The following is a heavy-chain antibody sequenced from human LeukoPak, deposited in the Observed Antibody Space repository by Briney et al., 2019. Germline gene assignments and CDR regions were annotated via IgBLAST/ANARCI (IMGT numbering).Heavy chain of an antibody. J-gene: IGHJ4*02. Sequence: PGGSLRLSCAASGFTFSTYAMHWVRQAPGKGLEYVSAVNSNGRNTFYARSVKGRFTISRDNSKNTLYLQMGGLRAGDTALYYCVRDMTGNYYDTWGQGTLVTVSS. D-gene: IGHD3-22*01. V-gene: IGHV3-64*01. CDR1: GFTFSTYA. CDR3: VRDMTGNYYDT. CDR2: VNSNGRNT.